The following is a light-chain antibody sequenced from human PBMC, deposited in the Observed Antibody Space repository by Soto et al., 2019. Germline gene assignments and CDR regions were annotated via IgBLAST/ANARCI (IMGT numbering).Light chain of an antibody. J-gene: IGKJ4*01. CDR3: QPYNNWPLT. Sequence: EIVMTQSPATLSVSPGERATLSCRASQSVSNNLAWYQQKPGQAPRLLIYGASTRATDIPARFSGSRSGAEFTLTINSLQSEDFAVYYCQPYNNWPLTFGGGTKVDIK. CDR1: QSVSNN. V-gene: IGKV3-15*01. CDR2: GAS.